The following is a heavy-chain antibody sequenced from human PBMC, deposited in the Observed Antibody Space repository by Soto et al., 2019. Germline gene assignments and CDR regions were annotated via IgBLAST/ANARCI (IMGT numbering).Heavy chain of an antibody. CDR2: INHSGST. D-gene: IGHD3-10*01. J-gene: IGHJ6*02. Sequence: SETLSLTCAVYGGSFSGYYWSWIRQPPGKGLEWIGEINHSGSTNYNPSLKSRVTISVDTSKNRFSLKLSSVTAADTAVYYCARVGYYGSGSYFDKYYYYGMDVWGQGTTVTVSS. CDR1: GGSFSGYY. V-gene: IGHV4-34*01. CDR3: ARVGYYGSGSYFDKYYYYGMDV.